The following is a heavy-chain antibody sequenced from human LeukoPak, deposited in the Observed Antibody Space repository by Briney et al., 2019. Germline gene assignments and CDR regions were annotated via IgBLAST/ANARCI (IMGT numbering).Heavy chain of an antibody. Sequence: PGGSLRLSCAASGFTFSSYSMNWVRQAPGKGLEWVAVISYDGSNKYYADSVKGRFTISRDNSKNTLYLQMNSLRAEDTAVYYCAREAYSSSWFYMDVWGKGTTVTVSS. D-gene: IGHD6-13*01. CDR3: AREAYSSSWFYMDV. V-gene: IGHV3-30*03. J-gene: IGHJ6*03. CDR1: GFTFSSYS. CDR2: ISYDGSNK.